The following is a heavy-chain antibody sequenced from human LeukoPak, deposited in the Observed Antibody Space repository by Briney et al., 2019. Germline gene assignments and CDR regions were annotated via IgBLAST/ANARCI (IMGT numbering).Heavy chain of an antibody. D-gene: IGHD3-16*02. CDR1: GFSVSSIY. CDR2: LYSGGNA. Sequence: GGSLRLSCVASGFSVSSIYMTWVRQAPGKGLEWVSVLYSGGNAYYTVSVKGRFPISRDNSRNKQFLQMNSLRAEATAVYFCARGLMLTFGGVLGRSWGQGTLVTVSS. V-gene: IGHV3-66*01. CDR3: ARGLMLTFGGVLGRS. J-gene: IGHJ5*02.